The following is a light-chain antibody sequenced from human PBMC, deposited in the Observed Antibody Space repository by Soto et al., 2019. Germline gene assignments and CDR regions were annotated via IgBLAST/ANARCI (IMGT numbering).Light chain of an antibody. J-gene: IGLJ3*02. CDR2: GTS. V-gene: IGLV1-40*01. CDR3: QSYDSSLSAWV. Sequence: QSVLTQPPSVSGAPGQRVTISCTGSGSNIGAGFDVHWYQHLPGTAPKLLIYGTSNRPSGVPDRFSGSKSGASASLAITGLQAEDESDYYCQSYDSSLSAWVFGGGTKLTVL. CDR1: GSNIGAGFD.